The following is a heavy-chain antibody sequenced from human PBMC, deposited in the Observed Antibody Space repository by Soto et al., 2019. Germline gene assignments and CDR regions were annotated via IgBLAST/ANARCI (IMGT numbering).Heavy chain of an antibody. CDR2: IFSNDEK. J-gene: IGHJ5*02. V-gene: IGHV2-26*01. CDR1: GFSLSNARMG. CDR3: ARIFYDRTAYYSWFAP. D-gene: IGHD3-22*01. Sequence: QVTLKESGPVLVKPTETLTLTCTVSGFSLSNARMGVSWIRQPPGKALEWLAHIFSNDEKSYSTSLESRLTISKDTSKSQVVLTMTHMAPVDTATYFCARIFYDRTAYYSWFAPWGQGTLVNVSS.